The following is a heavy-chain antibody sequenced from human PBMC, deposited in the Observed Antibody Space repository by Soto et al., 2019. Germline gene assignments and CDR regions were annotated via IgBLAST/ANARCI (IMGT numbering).Heavy chain of an antibody. CDR3: ARAPKDRKDIVVVPAAMPAKYYYYYYMDV. J-gene: IGHJ6*03. D-gene: IGHD2-2*01. CDR2: TYYRSKWYN. Sequence: SQTLSLTCAISGDSVSSNSAAWNWIRQSPSRGLEWLGRTYYRSKWYNDYAVSVKSRITINPDTSKNKSSLQLNPVTPEDTAVYYCARAPKDRKDIVVVPAAMPAKYYYYYYMDVWGKGTTVTVSS. V-gene: IGHV6-1*01. CDR1: GDSVSSNSAA.